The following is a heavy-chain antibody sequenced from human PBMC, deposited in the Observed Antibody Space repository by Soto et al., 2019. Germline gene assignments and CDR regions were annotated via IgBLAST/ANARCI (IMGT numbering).Heavy chain of an antibody. J-gene: IGHJ5*02. CDR1: GGSFTGYY. V-gene: IGHV4-34*01. Sequence: QVQLQQWGARLLKPSETLSLTCAVNGGSFTGYYWSWVRQPPGQGLEWIGEIKDGGSTNYSPSLRSRVTISADTSKKQFSLKVTSVTAADTAVYYCARGQEGVVATPWDQGTLVTVSS. CDR2: IKDGGST. CDR3: ARGQEGVVATP. D-gene: IGHD2-15*01.